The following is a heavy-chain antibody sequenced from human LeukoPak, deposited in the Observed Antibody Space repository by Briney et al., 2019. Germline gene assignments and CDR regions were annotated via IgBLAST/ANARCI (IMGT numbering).Heavy chain of an antibody. Sequence: AGGSLSLSCAASGFTFSSYAMSWVRQAPGKGLEWVSAISGSGGSTYYADSVKGRFTISRDNSKNTLYLQMNSLRAEDTAVYYCAKGDSSGYLGGDYWGQGTLVTVSS. CDR2: ISGSGGST. J-gene: IGHJ4*02. CDR1: GFTFSSYA. CDR3: AKGDSSGYLGGDY. D-gene: IGHD3-22*01. V-gene: IGHV3-23*01.